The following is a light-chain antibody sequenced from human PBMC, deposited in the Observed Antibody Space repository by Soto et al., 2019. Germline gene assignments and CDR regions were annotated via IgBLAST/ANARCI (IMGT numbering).Light chain of an antibody. CDR2: WAS. V-gene: IGKV4-1*01. J-gene: IGKJ4*01. Sequence: DIVMTQSPDSLAVSLGERATINCKSSQSVLYSSTNKNYLAWYQQKPGQPPKLLIYWASTRESGVPDRFSGSGSGTDFTLTISSLQAEDVAVYYCHQYYSTLTFGGGTKVEIK. CDR1: QSVLYSSTNKNY. CDR3: HQYYSTLT.